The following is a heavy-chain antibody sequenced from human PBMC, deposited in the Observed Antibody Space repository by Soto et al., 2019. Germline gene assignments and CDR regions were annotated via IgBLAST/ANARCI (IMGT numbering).Heavy chain of an antibody. CDR2: IYYSGST. D-gene: IGHD2-15*01. CDR1: GGSLSSYY. V-gene: IGHV4-59*08. Sequence: SETLSLTCVVSGGSLSSYYWSWIRQPPGKGLEWIGYIYYSGSTNYNPSLKSRVTVSVDTSKNQFSLKLNSVTAADTAVYYCARHRSDFWFDPWGQGTLVTVSS. CDR3: ARHRSDFWFDP. J-gene: IGHJ5*02.